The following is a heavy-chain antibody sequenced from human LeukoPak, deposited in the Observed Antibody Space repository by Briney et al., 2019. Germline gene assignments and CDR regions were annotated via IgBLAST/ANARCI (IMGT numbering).Heavy chain of an antibody. J-gene: IGHJ4*02. CDR1: GGTFSSYA. Sequence: SVKVSCKASGGTFSSYAISWVRQAPGQGLEWMGRIIPILGIANYAQKFQGRVTITADKSTSTAYMELSSLRSEDTAVYYCARVSKYYYDSSGYGYWGQGTLVTVSS. V-gene: IGHV1-69*04. D-gene: IGHD3-22*01. CDR2: IIPILGIA. CDR3: ARVSKYYYDSSGYGY.